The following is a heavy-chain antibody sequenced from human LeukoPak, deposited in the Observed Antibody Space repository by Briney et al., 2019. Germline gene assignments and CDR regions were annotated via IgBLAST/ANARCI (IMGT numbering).Heavy chain of an antibody. Sequence: GSLRLSCAASGFTFSSYSVNWVRQPPGKGLEWIASIYYTGNTYYNPSLKSRVTISVDTSKNQFSLNLNSVTAADTAMYYCARQQCNGGSCYSRAIWFDPWGQGTLVTVSS. V-gene: IGHV4-39*01. J-gene: IGHJ5*02. CDR2: IYYTGNT. D-gene: IGHD2-15*01. CDR1: GFTFSSYSVN. CDR3: ARQQCNGGSCYSRAIWFDP.